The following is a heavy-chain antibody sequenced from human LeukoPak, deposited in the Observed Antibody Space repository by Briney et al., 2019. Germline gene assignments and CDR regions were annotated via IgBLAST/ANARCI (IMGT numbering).Heavy chain of an antibody. D-gene: IGHD3-10*01. J-gene: IGHJ4*02. Sequence: SVKVSCKASGGTFSSYAISWVRQAPGQGLEWMGGIIPIFGTANYAQKFQGRVTITADKSTSTAYMELSSLRSEDTAVYYCAAFRKERYGSGYYFDCWGQGTLVTVSS. CDR1: GGTFSSYA. CDR2: IIPIFGTA. CDR3: AAFRKERYGSGYYFDC. V-gene: IGHV1-69*06.